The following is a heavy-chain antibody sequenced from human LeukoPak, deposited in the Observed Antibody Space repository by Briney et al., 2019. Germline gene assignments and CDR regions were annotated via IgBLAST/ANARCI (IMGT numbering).Heavy chain of an antibody. V-gene: IGHV3-11*01. CDR3: ARRRDYFDY. CDR1: GFDLSDYY. Sequence: GVSLRLSCVVSGFDLSDYYMSWIRQAPGKGLEWISYISSSGGNIYFADSVKGRFTMSRDNARGSLYLQMNSLTADDTAIYYCARRRDYFDYWGQGTLVTVSS. J-gene: IGHJ4*01. CDR2: ISSSGGNI.